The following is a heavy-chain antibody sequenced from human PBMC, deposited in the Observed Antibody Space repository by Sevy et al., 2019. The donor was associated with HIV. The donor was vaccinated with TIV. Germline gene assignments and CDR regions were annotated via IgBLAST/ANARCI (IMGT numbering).Heavy chain of an antibody. CDR3: ARGPAMVEYNWFDP. CDR1: GFTFSTYS. CDR2: ISTGSSYV. V-gene: IGHV3-21*01. J-gene: IGHJ5*02. Sequence: GGSLRLSCAASGFTFSTYSMNWVRQAPGKGLEWVSSISTGSSYVYYADSVKGRFNISRDNAKNSLYLQMNSLRAEDTAVYYCARGPAMVEYNWFDPWGQGTLVTVSS. D-gene: IGHD5-18*01.